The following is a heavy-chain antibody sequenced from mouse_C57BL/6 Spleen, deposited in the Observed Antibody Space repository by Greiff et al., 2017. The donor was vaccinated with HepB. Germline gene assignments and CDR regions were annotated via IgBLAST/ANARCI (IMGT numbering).Heavy chain of an antibody. CDR2: INPNYGTT. D-gene: IGHD4-1*01. J-gene: IGHJ4*01. CDR1: GYSFTDYN. V-gene: IGHV1-39*01. Sequence: VQLQQSGPELVKPGASVKISCKASGYSFTDYNMNWVKQSNGKSLEWIGVINPNYGTTSYNQKFKGKATLTVDQSSSTAYMQLKSLTSEDSAVYYCAKETGTLRYYAMDYWGQGTSVTVSS. CDR3: AKETGTLRYYAMDY.